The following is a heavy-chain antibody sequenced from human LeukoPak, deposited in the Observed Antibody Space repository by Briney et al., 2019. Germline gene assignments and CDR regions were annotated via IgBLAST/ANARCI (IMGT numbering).Heavy chain of an antibody. CDR1: GGSISSYY. Sequence: SETLSLTCTVSGGSISSYYWSWIRQPPGKGLEWIGYIYYSGSTNYNPSLKSRVTISLDTSKNQFSLKLSSVTAADTAVYYCARVRVLDILTERDAFDIWGQGTMVTVSS. J-gene: IGHJ3*02. CDR2: IYYSGST. CDR3: ARVRVLDILTERDAFDI. D-gene: IGHD3-9*01. V-gene: IGHV4-59*08.